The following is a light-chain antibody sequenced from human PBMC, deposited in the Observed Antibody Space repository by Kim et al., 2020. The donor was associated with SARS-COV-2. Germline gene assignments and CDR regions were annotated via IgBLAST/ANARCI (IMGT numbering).Light chain of an antibody. CDR1: SSNIGSNT. CDR3: AAWDDSLNGRV. CDR2: SND. J-gene: IGLJ3*02. Sequence: GQRCTISCSGSSSNIGSNTVNWYQQLPGTAPKLLIYSNDQRPSGVPDRFSGSKSGTSASLAISGLQSEDEADYYCAAWDDSLNGRVFGGGTKLTVL. V-gene: IGLV1-44*01.